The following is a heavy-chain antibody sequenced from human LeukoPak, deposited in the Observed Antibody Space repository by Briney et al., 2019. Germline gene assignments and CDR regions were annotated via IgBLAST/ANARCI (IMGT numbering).Heavy chain of an antibody. V-gene: IGHV1-24*01. CDR3: ATDGYDSSGYYYFFDY. D-gene: IGHD3-22*01. Sequence: ASVTVSCKVSGYTLTELSMHWVRQAPGKGLEWMGGFDPEDGETIYAQKFQGRVTMTEDTSTDTAYMELSSLRSEDTAVYYCATDGYDSSGYYYFFDYWGQGTLVTVSS. J-gene: IGHJ4*02. CDR1: GYTLTELS. CDR2: FDPEDGET.